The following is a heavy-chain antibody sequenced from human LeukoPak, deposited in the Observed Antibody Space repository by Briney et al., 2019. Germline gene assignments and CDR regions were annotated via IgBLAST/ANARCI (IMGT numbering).Heavy chain of an antibody. V-gene: IGHV1-69*05. Sequence: SVKVSCKASGGTFSSYAISWVRQAPGQGLEWMGGIIPIFGTANYAQKFQGRVTITTDESTSTAYMELSSLRSEDTAVYYCARSRRDGYNSYDCWGQGTLVTVSS. D-gene: IGHD5-24*01. J-gene: IGHJ4*02. CDR3: ARSRRDGYNSYDC. CDR1: GGTFSSYA. CDR2: IIPIFGTA.